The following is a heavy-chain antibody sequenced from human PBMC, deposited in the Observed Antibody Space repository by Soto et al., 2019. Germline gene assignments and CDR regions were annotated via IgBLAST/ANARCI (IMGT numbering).Heavy chain of an antibody. Sequence: EVQLVESGGDLVQRGGSLRLSCAASGFPFSSYWMHLVRHTPGKGLDWVARISGDGVTTYYADSLTGRFTVSRDNAKNTLSLQISGLRAEDTAVYYCAREYYGLLTGYYTDYWGQGTLVSVSS. CDR2: ISGDGVTT. CDR1: GFPFSSYW. J-gene: IGHJ4*02. CDR3: AREYYGLLTGYYTDY. V-gene: IGHV3-74*01. D-gene: IGHD3-9*01.